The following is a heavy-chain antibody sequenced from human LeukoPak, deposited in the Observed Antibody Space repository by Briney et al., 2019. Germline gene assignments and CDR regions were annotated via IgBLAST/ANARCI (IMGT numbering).Heavy chain of an antibody. J-gene: IGHJ4*02. Sequence: SETLSLTCTVSGGSISSGGYYWSWIRQHPGKGLEWIGYIYYSGSTYYNPSLKSRVTISVDTSKNQFSLKLSSVTAADTAVYYCARARYSGYDFLDYWGQGTLVTVSS. CDR3: ARARYSGYDFLDY. D-gene: IGHD5-12*01. CDR2: IYYSGST. V-gene: IGHV4-31*03. CDR1: GGSISSGGYY.